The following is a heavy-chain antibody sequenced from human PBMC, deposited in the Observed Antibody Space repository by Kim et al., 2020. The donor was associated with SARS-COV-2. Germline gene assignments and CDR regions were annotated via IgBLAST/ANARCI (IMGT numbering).Heavy chain of an antibody. CDR3: AKRRKYDILTGYYYGMDV. Sequence: GGSLRLSCAASGFTFSSYAMSWVRQAPGKGLEWVSAISGSGGSTYYADSVKGRFTISRDNSKNTLYLQMNSLRAEDTAVYYCAKRRKYDILTGYYYGMDVWGQGTTVTVSS. V-gene: IGHV3-23*01. CDR2: ISGSGGST. J-gene: IGHJ6*02. CDR1: GFTFSSYA. D-gene: IGHD3-9*01.